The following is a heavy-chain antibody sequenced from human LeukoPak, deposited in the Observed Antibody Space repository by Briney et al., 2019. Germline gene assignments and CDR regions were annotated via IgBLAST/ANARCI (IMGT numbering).Heavy chain of an antibody. CDR3: ARDGDYGGNCFDY. J-gene: IGHJ4*02. V-gene: IGHV4-34*01. CDR1: GGSFSGYY. D-gene: IGHD4-17*01. Sequence: PSETLSLTCAVYGGSFSGYYWSWIRQPPGKGLEWIGEINHSGSTNYNPSLKSRVTISVDTSKNQFSLKLSSVTAADTAVYYCARDGDYGGNCFDYWGQGTLVTVSS. CDR2: INHSGST.